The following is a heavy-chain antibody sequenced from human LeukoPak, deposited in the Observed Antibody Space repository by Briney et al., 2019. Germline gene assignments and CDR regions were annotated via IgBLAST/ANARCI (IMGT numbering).Heavy chain of an antibody. D-gene: IGHD2-15*01. CDR1: GFTFSSYS. J-gene: IGHJ6*02. V-gene: IGHV3-21*04. Sequence: GGSLRLSCAASGFTFSSYSMNWVRQAPGKGLEWISFISSSGDSLYYADSVEGRFTISRDNAKDSVYLQMTSLRAEDTAIYYCAREVVVLPDHYYYGLDVWGQGTTVTVSS. CDR3: AREVVVLPDHYYYGLDV. CDR2: ISSSGDSL.